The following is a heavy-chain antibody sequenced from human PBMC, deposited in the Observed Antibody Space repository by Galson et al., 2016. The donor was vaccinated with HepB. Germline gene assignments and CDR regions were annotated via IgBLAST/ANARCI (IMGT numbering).Heavy chain of an antibody. CDR3: AREGREAYNLGY. V-gene: IGHV4-4*02. J-gene: IGHJ4*02. Sequence: SETLSLTCAVSGDSISSNTWWSWVRQPPGKGLEWIGEIHHSGNSNYNPSLKSRVTISVDKSKNQVSLEVRSVTDADTAVYYCAREGREAYNLGYWGQGTLVTVSS. D-gene: IGHD5-24*01. CDR1: GDSISSNTW. CDR2: IHHSGNS.